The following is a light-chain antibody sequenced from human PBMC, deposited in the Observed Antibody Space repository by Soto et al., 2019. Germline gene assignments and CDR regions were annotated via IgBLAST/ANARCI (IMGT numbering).Light chain of an antibody. CDR1: QGIRNF. Sequence: DIQMTQSPTSLSASVGDRVTITCQASQGIRNFVAWYQQKPGKAPKLLSYAASTLQSGVPSRFSGSVSGTDVTLTINSLQPEDVATYSCQKYSSVPVFGPGTKVEIK. CDR3: QKYSSVPV. V-gene: IGKV1-27*01. CDR2: AAS. J-gene: IGKJ3*01.